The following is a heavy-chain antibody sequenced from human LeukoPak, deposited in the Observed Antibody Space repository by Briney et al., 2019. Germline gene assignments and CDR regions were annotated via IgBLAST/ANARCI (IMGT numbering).Heavy chain of an antibody. J-gene: IGHJ4*02. CDR3: AKERNYDYIWGSYIGYYFDY. CDR2: IDIDGTGT. Sequence: GGSLRLSCAASGFTFTNYWMHWVRQAPGKGLVWVSRIDIDGTGTSYADSVKGRFTISRDNSKNTLYLQMNSLRAEDTAVYYCAKERNYDYIWGSYIGYYFDYWGQGTLVTVSS. CDR1: GFTFTNYW. V-gene: IGHV3-74*01. D-gene: IGHD3-16*01.